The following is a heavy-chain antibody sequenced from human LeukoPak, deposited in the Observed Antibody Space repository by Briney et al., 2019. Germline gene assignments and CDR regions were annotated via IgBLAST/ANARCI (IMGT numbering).Heavy chain of an antibody. CDR3: ANYDFWSGYSQEFWFHP. V-gene: IGHV7-4-1*02. Sequence: ASVKVSCKASGYTFTSYAMKWVRQDPGQGLEWMGWINTNTVNPTYAQGFTGRIVFSLDTSVSTAYLQISSLKAEDTAVYYCANYDFWSGYSQEFWFHPWGQGTLVTVSS. CDR2: INTNTVNP. D-gene: IGHD3-3*01. CDR1: GYTFTSYA. J-gene: IGHJ5*02.